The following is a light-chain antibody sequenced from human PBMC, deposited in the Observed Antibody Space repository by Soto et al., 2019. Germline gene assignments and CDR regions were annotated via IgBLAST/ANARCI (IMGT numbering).Light chain of an antibody. Sequence: QSALTQPPSASGSPGQSLTISCTGTSSDFGFYNFVSWYQQRPGKAPKLVIYEVTKRPSGVPDRFSGSKSGSTASLTVSGLQADDEADYYCASYAGTKLFVFGSGTKLTVL. V-gene: IGLV2-8*01. CDR3: ASYAGTKLFV. CDR2: EVT. CDR1: SSDFGFYNF. J-gene: IGLJ1*01.